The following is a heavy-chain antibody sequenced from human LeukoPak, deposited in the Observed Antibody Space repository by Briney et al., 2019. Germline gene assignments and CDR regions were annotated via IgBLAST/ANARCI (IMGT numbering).Heavy chain of an antibody. CDR2: ISWNSGSI. D-gene: IGHD4-17*01. CDR3: AKDMSPLGDYGDDFDI. V-gene: IGHV3-9*01. CDR1: GLTFDDYA. J-gene: IGHJ3*02. Sequence: GRSLRLSCAASGLTFDDYAMHGVRHAPGKGLGWDSGISWNSGSIGYADSVKGRFTISRDNAKNSLYLQMNSLRAEDTALYYCAKDMSPLGDYGDDFDIWGQGTMVTVSS.